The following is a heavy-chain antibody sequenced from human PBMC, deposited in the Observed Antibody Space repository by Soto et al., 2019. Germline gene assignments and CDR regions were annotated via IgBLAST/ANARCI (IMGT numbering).Heavy chain of an antibody. CDR1: GFILSDCA. CDR3: XXXXXXXSXWYYYMDV. J-gene: IGHJ6*03. V-gene: IGHV3-48*01. CDR2: ISSSSSVI. D-gene: IGHD7-27*01. Sequence: EVQLVESGGGLVQPGGSLRLSCATSGFILSDCAMNWVRQAPGKGLEWVSYISSSSSVIDYADSVKGRFTVSRDNAXXSLYXXXXSLRAEDXAVXXXXXXXXXXSXWYYYMDVWGKGTTVTVSS.